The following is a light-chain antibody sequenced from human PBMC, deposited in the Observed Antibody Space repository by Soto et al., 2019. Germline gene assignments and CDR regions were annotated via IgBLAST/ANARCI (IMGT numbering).Light chain of an antibody. Sequence: EIVMTQSPATLSVSPGETATLSCRASQSISSHLAWYQQKPGQAPRLLMHDASARATGIPARFSGSGSGTEFTLTISSLQSEDVAVYYCQQYHYWWTFGQGTKVEIK. CDR1: QSISSH. J-gene: IGKJ1*01. CDR3: QQYHYWWT. CDR2: DAS. V-gene: IGKV3-15*01.